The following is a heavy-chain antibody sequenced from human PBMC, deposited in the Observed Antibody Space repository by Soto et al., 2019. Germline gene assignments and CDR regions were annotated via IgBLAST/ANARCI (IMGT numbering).Heavy chain of an antibody. D-gene: IGHD3-16*01. CDR3: ARDLAYAFDY. CDR2: IRSDSNHI. V-gene: IGHV3-48*02. CDR1: GFIFSSFS. Sequence: GGSLRLSCAASGFIFSSFSMNWIRQAPGKGLEWLSYIRSDSNHIGYADSVRGRRTISSDIAKNYLFLQMSSLRDEEAAVYYCARDLAYAFDYWGQGTLVTVSS. J-gene: IGHJ4*02.